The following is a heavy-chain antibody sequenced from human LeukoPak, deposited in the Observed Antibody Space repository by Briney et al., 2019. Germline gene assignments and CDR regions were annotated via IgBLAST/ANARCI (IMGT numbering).Heavy chain of an antibody. D-gene: IGHD3-22*01. CDR3: AREDYYDSSGYLWSGAFDI. CDR2: INPNSGGT. Sequence: ASVKASCKASGYTFTGYYMHWVRQAPGQGLEWMGWINPNSGGTNYAQKFQGRVTMTRDTSISTAYMELSRLRSDDTAVYYCAREDYYDSSGYLWSGAFDIWGQGTMVTVSS. CDR1: GYTFTGYY. J-gene: IGHJ3*02. V-gene: IGHV1-2*02.